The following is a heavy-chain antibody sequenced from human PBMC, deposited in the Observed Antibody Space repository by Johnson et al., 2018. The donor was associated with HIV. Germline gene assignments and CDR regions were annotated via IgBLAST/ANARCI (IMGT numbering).Heavy chain of an antibody. D-gene: IGHD2-2*01. CDR1: GFTFSSYG. J-gene: IGHJ3*02. CDR3: ARDLSVESYQLLSVFSYAFDI. V-gene: IGHV3-30*03. CDR2: ISYDGSHK. Sequence: QVQLVESGGGVVQPGRSLRLSCAASGFTFSSYGMHWVRQAPGKGLEWVAVISYDGSHKYYADSVKGRFTISRDTSKNTLYLQMNSLRAEDTAVYYCARDLSVESYQLLSVFSYAFDIWGQGTMVTVSS.